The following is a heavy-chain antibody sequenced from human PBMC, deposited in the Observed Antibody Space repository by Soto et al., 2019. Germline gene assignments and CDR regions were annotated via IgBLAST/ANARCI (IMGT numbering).Heavy chain of an antibody. D-gene: IGHD3-16*01. CDR1: GFIFSRYS. CDR3: ARGSALIGLAY. Sequence: PRGSLRLSCAVSGFIFSRYSMNWVRQAPGKGLEWVSSIGTSGSYIYDTDSVKGRFTISRDNTKDSLYLQMNSLRAEDTAIYYCARGSALIGLAYWGQGSPATVSS. V-gene: IGHV3-21*01. CDR2: IGTSGSYI. J-gene: IGHJ4*02.